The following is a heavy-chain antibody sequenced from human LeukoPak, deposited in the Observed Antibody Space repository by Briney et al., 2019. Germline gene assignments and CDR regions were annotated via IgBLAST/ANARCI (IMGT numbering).Heavy chain of an antibody. D-gene: IGHD3-3*01. J-gene: IGHJ4*02. CDR3: ARLYYDFWSGYSPLDY. CDR1: GGTFSSYA. Sequence: ASVKVSCKASGGTFSSYAISWVRQAPGQGLEWMGWISAYNGNTNYAQKLQGRVTMTTDTSTSTAYMELRSLRSDDTAVYYCARLYYDFWSGYSPLDYWGQGTLVTVSS. V-gene: IGHV1-18*01. CDR2: ISAYNGNT.